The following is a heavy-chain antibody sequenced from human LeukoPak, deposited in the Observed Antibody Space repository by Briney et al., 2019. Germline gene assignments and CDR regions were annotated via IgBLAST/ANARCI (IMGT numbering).Heavy chain of an antibody. D-gene: IGHD3-10*01. CDR2: ISSSSSYI. J-gene: IGHJ4*02. CDR3: AREIGEGSDY. V-gene: IGHV3-21*04. CDR1: GFTSSSYS. Sequence: PGGSLRLSCAASGFTSSSYSMNWVRQAPGKGLEWVSSISSSSSYIYYADSVKGRFTISRDNSKNTLYLQMNSLRAEDTAVYYCAREIGEGSDYWGQGTLVTVSS.